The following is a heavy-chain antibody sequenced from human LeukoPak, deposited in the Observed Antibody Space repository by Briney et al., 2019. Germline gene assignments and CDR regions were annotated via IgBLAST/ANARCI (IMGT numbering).Heavy chain of an antibody. CDR3: ARYYCAGVCYYFQH. Sequence: SETLSLTCTVSGGSISSYYWSWIRQPPGKGLEWIGYVYYSGSTNYNPSLKSRVTISIDTSKNQFSLKLSSVTAADTAVYYCARYYCAGVCYYFQHWGQGTLVTVSS. D-gene: IGHD2-21*02. V-gene: IGHV4-59*01. CDR1: GGSISSYY. J-gene: IGHJ1*01. CDR2: VYYSGST.